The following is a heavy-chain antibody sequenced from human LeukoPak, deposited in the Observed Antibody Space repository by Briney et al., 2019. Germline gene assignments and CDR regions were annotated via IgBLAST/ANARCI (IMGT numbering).Heavy chain of an antibody. J-gene: IGHJ3*02. Sequence: PGGSLRLSCAASGFTFSSYSMNWVRQAPGKGLEWVSYISSSGSTIYYADSVKGRFTISRDNAKNSLYLQMNSLRAEDTAVYYCARDYYDSSGYPVGVFDIWGQGTMVTVSS. V-gene: IGHV3-48*04. D-gene: IGHD3-22*01. CDR3: ARDYYDSSGYPVGVFDI. CDR2: ISSSGSTI. CDR1: GFTFSSYS.